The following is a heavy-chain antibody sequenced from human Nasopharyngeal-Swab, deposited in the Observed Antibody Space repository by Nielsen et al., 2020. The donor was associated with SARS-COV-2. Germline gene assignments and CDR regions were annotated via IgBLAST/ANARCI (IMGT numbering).Heavy chain of an antibody. D-gene: IGHD2-21*01. Sequence: GGSLRLSCAASGFTFYSYEMNWVRQAPGKGLEWVSYISSSGSSRYYADSVKGRFIISRDNANNSLYLQMNSLRAEDTAVYYCARGFLTYYFDYWGQGTLVTVSS. CDR2: ISSSGSSR. V-gene: IGHV3-48*03. CDR1: GFTFYSYE. J-gene: IGHJ4*02. CDR3: ARGFLTYYFDY.